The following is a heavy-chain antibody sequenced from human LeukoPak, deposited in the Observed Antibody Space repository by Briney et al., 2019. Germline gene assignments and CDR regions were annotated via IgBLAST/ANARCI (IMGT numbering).Heavy chain of an antibody. CDR1: GFTFTNNW. CDR2: INQDGSVS. Sequence: GGSLRLSCTASGFTFTNNWMSWVRQAPGKGLEWVAKINQDGSVSDLVDSVKGRFTISRDNAKNSVYLQMNSLRVEDTAMYYCVRGRDWFDPWGQGTLVTVSS. V-gene: IGHV3-7*04. CDR3: VRGRDWFDP. J-gene: IGHJ5*02.